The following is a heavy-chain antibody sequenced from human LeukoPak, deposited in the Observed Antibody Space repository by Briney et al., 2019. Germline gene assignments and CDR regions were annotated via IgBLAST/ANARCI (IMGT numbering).Heavy chain of an antibody. V-gene: IGHV4-59*01. CDR3: ASVTGLDAFGI. CDR2: IYYSGST. J-gene: IGHJ3*02. D-gene: IGHD7-27*01. CDR1: GGSISSYY. Sequence: NPSETLSLTCTVSGGSISSYYWSWIRQPPGKGLEWIGYIYYSGSTNYNPSLKSRVTISVDTSKNQFSLKLSSVTAADTAVYYCASVTGLDAFGIWGQGTMVTVSS.